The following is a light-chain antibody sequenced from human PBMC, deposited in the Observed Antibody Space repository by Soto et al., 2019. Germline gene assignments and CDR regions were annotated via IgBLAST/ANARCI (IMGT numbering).Light chain of an antibody. CDR2: GVS. CDR3: SSYTSSSTHMI. V-gene: IGLV2-14*01. CDR1: SSDVGGYNY. Sequence: QSALTQPASVSGSPGQSITISCTGTSSDVGGYNYVSWYQQHPGKAPKLMIYGVSERPSGVSKRDYGSKSGNTASLTISGLQAASEADYYCSSYTSSSTHMIFGGGTKVTVL. J-gene: IGLJ2*01.